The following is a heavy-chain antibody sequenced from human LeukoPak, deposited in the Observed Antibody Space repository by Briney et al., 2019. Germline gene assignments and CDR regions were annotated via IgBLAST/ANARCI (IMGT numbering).Heavy chain of an antibody. Sequence: GASVKVSCKVSGYTLTELSVHWVRQAPGKGLEWMGGFDPEDGETIYAQKFQGRVTMTEDTSTDTAYMELSSLRSEDTAVYYCATVLLPAKRWFDSWVQRTLVTVSS. V-gene: IGHV1-24*01. J-gene: IGHJ5*01. D-gene: IGHD4/OR15-4a*01. CDR2: FDPEDGET. CDR3: ATVLLPAKRWFDS. CDR1: GYTLTELS.